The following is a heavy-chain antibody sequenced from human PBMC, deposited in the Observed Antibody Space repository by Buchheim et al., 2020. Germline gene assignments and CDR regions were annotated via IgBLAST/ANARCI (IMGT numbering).Heavy chain of an antibody. V-gene: IGHV3-7*01. CDR1: GFTFSSYW. Sequence: EVQLVESGGGLVQPGGSLRLSCAASGFTFSSYWMSWVRQAPGKGLEWVANIKQDGSEKYYVDSVKGRFTISRDNAKNSLYLQINRLGAEDTAVYYCARARLYNWNSRDYWGQGTL. CDR2: IKQDGSEK. CDR3: ARARLYNWNSRDY. J-gene: IGHJ4*02. D-gene: IGHD1-7*01.